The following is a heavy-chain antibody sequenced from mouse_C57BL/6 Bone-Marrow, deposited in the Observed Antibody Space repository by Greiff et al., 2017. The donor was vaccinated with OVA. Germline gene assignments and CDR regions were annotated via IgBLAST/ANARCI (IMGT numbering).Heavy chain of an antibody. J-gene: IGHJ2*01. CDR1: GYTFTSYD. V-gene: IGHV1-85*01. CDR2: IYPRDGST. Sequence: VKLVESGPELVKPGASVKLSCKASGYTFTSYDINWVKQRPGQGLEWIGWIYPRDGSTKYNEKFKGKATLTVDTSSSTAYMELHSLTSEDSAVYFCARPYGYGAGPYFDYWGQGTTLTVSS. D-gene: IGHD2-2*01. CDR3: ARPYGYGAGPYFDY.